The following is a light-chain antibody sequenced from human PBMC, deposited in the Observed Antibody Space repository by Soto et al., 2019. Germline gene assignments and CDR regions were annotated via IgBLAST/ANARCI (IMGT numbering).Light chain of an antibody. CDR3: AAWDDSLNGWV. CDR1: TSDVGGYNF. V-gene: IGLV2-14*01. J-gene: IGLJ3*02. Sequence: QSALTQPASVSGSPGQSITISCTGTTSDVGGYNFVSWYQQHPGKAPKLIIYEVSNRPSGVSNRFSGSKSGNTASLTISGLQPEDEADYYCAAWDDSLNGWVFGGGTKLTVL. CDR2: EVS.